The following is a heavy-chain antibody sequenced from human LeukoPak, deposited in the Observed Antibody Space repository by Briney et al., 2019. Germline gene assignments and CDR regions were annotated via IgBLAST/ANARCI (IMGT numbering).Heavy chain of an antibody. CDR1: GGSASSGSYY. V-gene: IGHV4-61*02. Sequence: SQTLSLTCTVSGGSASSGSYYWSWIRQPAGKGLEWIGRISTSVSTNYNPSLKSRVTISRDTSKNQFSLKLSSVTAADTAVYYCASQVGYFDYWGQGTLVTVSS. D-gene: IGHD1-26*01. CDR2: ISTSVST. CDR3: ASQVGYFDY. J-gene: IGHJ4*02.